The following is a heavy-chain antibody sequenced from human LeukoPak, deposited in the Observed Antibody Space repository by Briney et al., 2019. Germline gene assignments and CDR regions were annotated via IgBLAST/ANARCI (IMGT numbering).Heavy chain of an antibody. V-gene: IGHV3-7*05. D-gene: IGHD5-24*01. Sequence: GGSLRLSCVVSGFTFSSYWMNWVRQAPGRGLEGVANIHEDGSDKYYVDSVKGRFTISRANAKNSLYLQMNSLRAEDTAVYYCARTLRLHTPRAFDIWGQGTMVTVSS. CDR3: ARTLRLHTPRAFDI. CDR1: GFTFSSYW. CDR2: IHEDGSDK. J-gene: IGHJ3*02.